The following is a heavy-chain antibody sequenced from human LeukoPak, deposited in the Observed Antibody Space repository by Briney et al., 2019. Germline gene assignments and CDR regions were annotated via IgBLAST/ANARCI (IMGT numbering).Heavy chain of an antibody. V-gene: IGHV1-69*13. J-gene: IGHJ4*02. D-gene: IGHD3-22*01. Sequence: SVNVSCKASGGTFSSYAISWVRQAPGQGLEWMGGITPIFGTANYAQKFQGRVTITADEPTSTAYMELSSLRSEDTAVYYCARWAYYYDSSGYYFDYWGQGTLVTVSS. CDR2: ITPIFGTA. CDR1: GGTFSSYA. CDR3: ARWAYYYDSSGYYFDY.